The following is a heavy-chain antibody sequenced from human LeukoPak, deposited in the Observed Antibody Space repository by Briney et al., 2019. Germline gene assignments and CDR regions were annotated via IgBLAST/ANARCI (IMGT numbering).Heavy chain of an antibody. CDR1: GGTFSSYA. Sequence: SVKVSCKASGGTFSSYAISWVRQAPGQGLEWMGGIIPIFGTANYAQKFQGRVTITADESTSTAYMELSSLRSEDTAVYYCATAQQWLVRSADYGMDVWGQGTTVTVSS. CDR3: ATAQQWLVRSADYGMDV. D-gene: IGHD6-19*01. CDR2: IIPIFGTA. J-gene: IGHJ6*02. V-gene: IGHV1-69*13.